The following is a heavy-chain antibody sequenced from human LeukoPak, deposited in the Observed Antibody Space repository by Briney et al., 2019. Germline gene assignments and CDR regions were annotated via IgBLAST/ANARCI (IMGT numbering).Heavy chain of an antibody. J-gene: IGHJ4*02. V-gene: IGHV4-34*01. CDR2: INHSGST. CDR1: GFTFSSYS. D-gene: IGHD3-10*01. Sequence: RAGGSLRLSCAASGFTFSSYSMNWVRQPPGKGLEWIGEINHSGSTNYNPSLKSRVTISVDTSKNQFSLKLSSVTAADTAVYYCARQGNYYGSGSWGYYFDYWGQGTLVTVSS. CDR3: ARQGNYYGSGSWGYYFDY.